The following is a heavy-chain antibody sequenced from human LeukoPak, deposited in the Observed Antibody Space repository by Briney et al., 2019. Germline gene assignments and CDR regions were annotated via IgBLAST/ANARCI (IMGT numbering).Heavy chain of an antibody. Sequence: SETLSLTCTVSGGSFSSRPYYWSWIRQPAGKGLEWIGRIYTSGDTDYNPSLKSRVSISVDTSKNQFSLKLSSVTAADTAVYYCARERTRGVTTNFDYWGQGTLVTVSS. CDR1: GGSFSSRPYY. J-gene: IGHJ4*02. V-gene: IGHV4-61*02. CDR2: IYTSGDT. CDR3: ARERTRGVTTNFDY. D-gene: IGHD4-17*01.